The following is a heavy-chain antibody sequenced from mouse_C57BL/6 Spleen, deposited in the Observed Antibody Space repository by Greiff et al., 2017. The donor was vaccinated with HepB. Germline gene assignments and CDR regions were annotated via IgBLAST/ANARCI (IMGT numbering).Heavy chain of an antibody. J-gene: IGHJ3*01. V-gene: IGHV5-17*01. CDR2: ISSGSSTI. CDR3: ARPGGNPPWFAY. CDR1: GFTFSDYG. D-gene: IGHD2-1*01. Sequence: EVQGVESGGGLVKPGGSLKLSCAASGFTFSDYGMHWVRQAPEKGLEWVAYISSGSSTIYYADTVKGRFTISRDNAKNTLFLQMTSLRSEDTAMYYCARPGGNPPWFAYWGQGTLVTVSA.